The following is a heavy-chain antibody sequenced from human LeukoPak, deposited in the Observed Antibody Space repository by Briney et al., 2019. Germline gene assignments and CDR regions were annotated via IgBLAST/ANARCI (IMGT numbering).Heavy chain of an antibody. D-gene: IGHD4-17*01. V-gene: IGHV3-9*01. CDR2: ISWNSGSI. CDR3: AKDFYGDYRYGMDV. J-gene: IGHJ6*02. Sequence: LSLTCTVSGGSISSYYWSWVRQAPGKGLEWVSGISWNSGSIGYADSVKGRFTISRDNAKNSLYLQMNSLRAEDTALYYCAKDFYGDYRYGMDVWGQGTTVTVSS. CDR1: GGSISSYY.